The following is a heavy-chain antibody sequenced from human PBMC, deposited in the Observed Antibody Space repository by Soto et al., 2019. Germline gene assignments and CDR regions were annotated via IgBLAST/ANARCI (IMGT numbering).Heavy chain of an antibody. V-gene: IGHV4-31*03. CDR2: IYYNGST. CDR3: ATDEYFGSEIDFYYYAMDV. J-gene: IGHJ6*02. D-gene: IGHD3-10*01. Sequence: SETLSLTCTVSGASISIGGYFWSWIRQHPGKGLEWIGHIYYNGSTYYNPSLKSRLTISVDTSKNEFPLRLTSVTAADTAVYFCATDEYFGSEIDFYYYAMDVWGQGTTVTV. CDR1: GASISIGGYF.